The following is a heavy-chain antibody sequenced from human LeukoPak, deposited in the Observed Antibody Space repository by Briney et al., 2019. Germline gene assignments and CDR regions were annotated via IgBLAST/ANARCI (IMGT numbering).Heavy chain of an antibody. J-gene: IGHJ4*02. CDR1: GFTFGSYS. Sequence: GGSLRLSCAASGFTFGSYSMNRVRQAPGQGLEWVSSMSRSSSYIYYADSVKGRFTISRDNAKNSLYLQMNSLRAEDTAVYYCARDGARTIFGVVTNSFFDYWGQGTLVTVSS. D-gene: IGHD3-3*01. CDR2: MSRSSSYI. V-gene: IGHV3-21*01. CDR3: ARDGARTIFGVVTNSFFDY.